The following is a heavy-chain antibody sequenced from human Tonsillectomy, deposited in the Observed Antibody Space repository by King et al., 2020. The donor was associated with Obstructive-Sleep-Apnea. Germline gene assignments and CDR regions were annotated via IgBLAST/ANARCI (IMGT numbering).Heavy chain of an antibody. J-gene: IGHJ4*02. CDR1: GFTFSSFG. V-gene: IGHV3-30*02. CDR2: IRSDGSYD. Sequence: QVQLVESGGGVVQPGGSLRLSCAASGFTFSSFGMHWVRQTPGKGLEWVAFIRSDGSYDYCADSVKGRFTISRENSKNMLYLQMNSLRVEDTAVYYCAKDGIPYYYGNGYDFEYWGQGTLVTVSS. D-gene: IGHD3-10*01. CDR3: AKDGIPYYYGNGYDFEY.